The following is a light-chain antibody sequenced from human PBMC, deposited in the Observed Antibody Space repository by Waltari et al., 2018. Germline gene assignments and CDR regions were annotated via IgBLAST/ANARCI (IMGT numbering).Light chain of an antibody. CDR2: EYN. CDR3: QSYDSSNPWV. V-gene: IGLV6-57*01. J-gene: IGLJ3*02. CDR1: SGSIASNY. Sequence: NFMLTQPHSVSESPGKTVTISCPRSSGSIASNYVQWDQPRPGSSPTTVIEEYNQSPSGVPDRFSGSIDSSSNSAPLTISGLKTEDESYYYCQSYDSSNPWVFGGGTKLTVL.